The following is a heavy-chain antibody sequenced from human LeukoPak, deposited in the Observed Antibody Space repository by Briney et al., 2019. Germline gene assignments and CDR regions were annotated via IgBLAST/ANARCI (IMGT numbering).Heavy chain of an antibody. CDR2: ISSSGSTI. Sequence: GGSLRLSCAASGFTFSDYYMSWIRQAPGKGLEWVSYISSSGSTIYYADSVKGRFTISRDNAKNSLYPQMNSLRAEDTAVYYCAKDWEEMATMMDYYYGMDVWGQGTTVTVSS. CDR1: GFTFSDYY. V-gene: IGHV3-11*04. D-gene: IGHD5-24*01. J-gene: IGHJ6*02. CDR3: AKDWEEMATMMDYYYGMDV.